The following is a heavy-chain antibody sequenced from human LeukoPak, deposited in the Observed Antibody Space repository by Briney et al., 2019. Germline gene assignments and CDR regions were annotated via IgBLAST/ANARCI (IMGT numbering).Heavy chain of an antibody. CDR2: IYHSGST. J-gene: IGHJ6*03. CDR1: GGSISSGGYY. Sequence: SQTLSLTCTVSGGSISSGGYYWSWIRQPPGKGLEWIGYIYHSGSTYYNPSLKSRVTISVDRSKNQFSLKLSSVTAADTAVYYCAREGVDTAMANYYYYYMDVWGKGTTVTVSS. V-gene: IGHV4-30-2*01. CDR3: AREGVDTAMANYYYYYMDV. D-gene: IGHD5-18*01.